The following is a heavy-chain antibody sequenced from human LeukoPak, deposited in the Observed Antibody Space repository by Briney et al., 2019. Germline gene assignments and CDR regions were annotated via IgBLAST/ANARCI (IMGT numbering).Heavy chain of an antibody. J-gene: IGHJ4*02. CDR1: GFTFSSYG. CDR3: AKSSLYDSSGYYSY. CDR2: IRYDGSNK. D-gene: IGHD3-22*01. V-gene: IGHV3-30*02. Sequence: PGGSLRLSCAASGFTFSSYGMHWVRQAPGKGLEWVAFIRYDGSNKYYADSVKGRFAISRDNSKNTLYLQMNGLRAEDTAAYYCAKSSLYDSSGYYSYWGQGTLVSVSS.